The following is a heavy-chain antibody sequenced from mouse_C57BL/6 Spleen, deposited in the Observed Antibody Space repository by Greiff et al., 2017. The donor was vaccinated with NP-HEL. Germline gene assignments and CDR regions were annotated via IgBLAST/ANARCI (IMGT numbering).Heavy chain of an antibody. CDR2: INPNNGGT. Sequence: VQLQQSGPELVKPGASVKISCKASGYTFTDYYMNWVKQSHGKSLEWIGDINPNNGGTSYNQKFKGKATLTVDKSSSTAYMELRSLTSEDSAVYYCARRAQGYFDYWGQGTTLTVSS. V-gene: IGHV1-26*01. CDR1: GYTFTDYY. CDR3: ARRAQGYFDY. J-gene: IGHJ2*01.